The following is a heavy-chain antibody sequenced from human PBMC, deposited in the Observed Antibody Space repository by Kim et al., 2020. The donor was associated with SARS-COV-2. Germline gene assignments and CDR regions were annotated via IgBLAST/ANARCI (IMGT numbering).Heavy chain of an antibody. CDR1: GGSFSGYY. Sequence: SETLSLTCAVYGGSFSGYYWSWIRQPPGKGLEWIGEINHSGSTNYNPSLKSRVTISVDTSKNQFSLKLSSVTAADTVVYYCARPLSDYGWGSYRYTGGAFDIWGQGTMVTVSS. V-gene: IGHV4-34*01. J-gene: IGHJ3*02. D-gene: IGHD3-16*02. CDR3: ARPLSDYGWGSYRYTGGAFDI. CDR2: INHSGST.